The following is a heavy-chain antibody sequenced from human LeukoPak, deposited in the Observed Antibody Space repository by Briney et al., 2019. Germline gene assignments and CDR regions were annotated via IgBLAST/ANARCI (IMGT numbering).Heavy chain of an antibody. CDR3: ANAPPPDLRFLEWLLYSFDY. CDR1: GFTFSSYA. D-gene: IGHD3-3*01. CDR2: ISGSGGST. J-gene: IGHJ4*02. V-gene: IGHV3-23*01. Sequence: PGGSLRLSCAASGFTFSSYAMSWVRQAPGKGLEWVSAISGSGGSTYYGDSVEGRFTISRDNSKNTLYLQMNRLRGEDTAVYYCANAPPPDLRFLEWLLYSFDYWGQGTLVTVSS.